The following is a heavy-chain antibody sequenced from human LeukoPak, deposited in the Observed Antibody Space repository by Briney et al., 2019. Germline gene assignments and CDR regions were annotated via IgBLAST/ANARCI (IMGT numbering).Heavy chain of an antibody. CDR3: ASGGRDYYYYYYMDV. CDR2: ISSSSSYI. Sequence: GGTLRLSCAASGFTFSSYSMNWVRQAPGKGLEWVSSISSSSSYIYYADSVKGRFTISRDNAKNSLYLQMNSLRAEDTAVYYCASGGRDYYYYYYMDVWGKGTTVTVSS. J-gene: IGHJ6*03. CDR1: GFTFSSYS. V-gene: IGHV3-21*01. D-gene: IGHD2-15*01.